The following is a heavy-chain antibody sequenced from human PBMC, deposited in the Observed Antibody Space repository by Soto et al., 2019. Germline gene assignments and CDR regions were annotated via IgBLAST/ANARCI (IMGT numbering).Heavy chain of an antibody. D-gene: IGHD3-10*01. V-gene: IGHV4-4*02. CDR3: ARDLRITMVRGEDYYYGMDV. J-gene: IGHJ6*02. CDR1: GGSISSSNW. CDR2: IYHSGST. Sequence: NPSETLSLTCAVSGGSISSSNWWSWVRQPPGKGLEWIGEIYHSGSTNYNPSLKSRVTISVDKSKNQFSLKLSSVTAADTAVYYCARDLRITMVRGEDYYYGMDVWGQGTTVTVSS.